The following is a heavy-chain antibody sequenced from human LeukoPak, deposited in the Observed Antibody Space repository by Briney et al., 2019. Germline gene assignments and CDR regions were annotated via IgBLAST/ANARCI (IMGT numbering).Heavy chain of an antibody. CDR2: IYYSGST. J-gene: IGHJ4*02. CDR3: ARDSPTYYYGSGSYYYFDY. V-gene: IGHV4-39*07. D-gene: IGHD3-10*01. CDR1: GGSISSNSYY. Sequence: SETLSLTCAVSGGSISSNSYYWGWIRQPPGKGLEWIGSIYYSGSTYYNPSLKSRVTISVDTSKNQFSLKLSSVTAADTAVYYCARDSPTYYYGSGSYYYFDYWGQGTLVTVSS.